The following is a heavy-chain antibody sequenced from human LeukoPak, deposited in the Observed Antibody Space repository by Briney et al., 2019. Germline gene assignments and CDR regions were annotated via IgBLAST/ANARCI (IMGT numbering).Heavy chain of an antibody. CDR3: ARRRYSSSWYVGNWFDP. CDR2: INHSGST. J-gene: IGHJ5*02. CDR1: GGSISNYH. V-gene: IGHV4-34*01. Sequence: PSETLSLTCTVSGGSISNYHWSWIRQSPGKGLEWIGEINHSGSTNYNPSLKSRVTISVDTSKNQFSLKLSSVTAADTAVYYCARRRYSSSWYVGNWFDPWGQGTLVTVSS. D-gene: IGHD6-13*01.